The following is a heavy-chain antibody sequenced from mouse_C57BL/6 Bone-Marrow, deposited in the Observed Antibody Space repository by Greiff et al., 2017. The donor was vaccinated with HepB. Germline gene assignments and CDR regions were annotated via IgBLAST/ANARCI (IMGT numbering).Heavy chain of an antibody. CDR3: AREFITTVVADFDY. J-gene: IGHJ2*01. CDR1: GYTFTDYY. V-gene: IGHV1-76*01. CDR2: IYPGSGNT. D-gene: IGHD1-1*01. Sequence: VKLQESGAELVRPGASVKLSCKASGYTFTDYYINWVKQRPGQGLEWIARIYPGSGNTYYNEKFKGKATLTAEKSSSTAYMQLSSLTSEDSAVYFCAREFITTVVADFDYWGQGTTLTVSS.